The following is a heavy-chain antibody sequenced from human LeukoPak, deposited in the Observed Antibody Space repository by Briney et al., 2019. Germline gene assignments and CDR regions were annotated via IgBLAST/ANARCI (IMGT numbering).Heavy chain of an antibody. CDR2: IYYSGMT. J-gene: IGHJ4*01. Sequence: SETLSLTCSFSGDSIRSHYWSWIRQPPGKGLEWLGYIYYSGMTNYNPSVKSRVTMSLDTSKKQLSLRLSSVTAADTAVYYCTSGGMVSGDYWGHGTLVTVSS. D-gene: IGHD2-8*01. CDR3: TSGGMVSGDY. CDR1: GDSIRSHY. V-gene: IGHV4-59*08.